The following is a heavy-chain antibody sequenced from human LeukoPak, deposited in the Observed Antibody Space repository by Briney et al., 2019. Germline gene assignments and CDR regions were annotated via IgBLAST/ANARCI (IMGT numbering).Heavy chain of an antibody. CDR2: IYWDDVK. D-gene: IGHD2/OR15-2a*01. CDR3: ARSYSTDWSIDY. V-gene: IGHV2-5*02. CDR1: GFSLSTSGVH. Sequence: SGPTLVKPXQTPTLTCTFSGFSLSTSGVHVGWIRQPPGKALEWLALIYWDDVKRYSPSLKSRLTITKDTSKKQVVLTITNMDPVDTATYYCARSYSTDWSIDYWGQGTLVTVSS. J-gene: IGHJ4*02.